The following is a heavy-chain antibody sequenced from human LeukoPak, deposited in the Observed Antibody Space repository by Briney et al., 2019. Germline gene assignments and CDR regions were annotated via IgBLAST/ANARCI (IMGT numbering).Heavy chain of an antibody. D-gene: IGHD1-26*01. Sequence: SQTPSLTCAISGDSVSSNSAAWNWIRQSPSRGLEWLGRTYYRSKWYNDYAVSVKSQITINPDTSKNQFSLQLNSVTPEDTAVYYCARDRLRRGYSGSYLGYYYYGMDVWGQGTTVTVSS. J-gene: IGHJ6*02. CDR2: TYYRSKWYN. V-gene: IGHV6-1*01. CDR1: GDSVSSNSAA. CDR3: ARDRLRRGYSGSYLGYYYYGMDV.